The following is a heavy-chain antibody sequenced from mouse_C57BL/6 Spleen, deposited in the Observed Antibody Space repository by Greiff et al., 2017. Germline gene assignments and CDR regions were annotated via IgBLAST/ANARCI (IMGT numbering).Heavy chain of an antibody. CDR1: GFTFSSYT. CDR2: ISGGGGNT. D-gene: IGHD1-1*01. J-gene: IGHJ3*01. Sequence: EVKLMESGGGLVKPGGSLKLSCAASGFTFSSYTMSWVRQTPEKRLEWVATISGGGGNTYYPDSVKGRFTISRDNAKNTLYLQMSSLRSEDTALYYCARHGDYGSKGLFAYWGQGTLVTVSA. V-gene: IGHV5-9*01. CDR3: ARHGDYGSKGLFAY.